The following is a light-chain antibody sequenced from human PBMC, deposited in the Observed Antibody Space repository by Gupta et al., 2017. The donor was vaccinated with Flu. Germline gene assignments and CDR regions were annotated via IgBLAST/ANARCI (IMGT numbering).Light chain of an antibody. J-gene: IGLJ2*01. Sequence: SSALTQDPAVSVALGQTVRITCQGDSLRSYYASWYQQKPGQAPVLVIYGKNNRPSGIPDRFSGSSSGTTASLTITGAQAEDEADYYCHSRDSSGNNVVFGGGTKLTVL. CDR3: HSRDSSGNNVV. CDR2: GKN. CDR1: SLRSYY. V-gene: IGLV3-19*01.